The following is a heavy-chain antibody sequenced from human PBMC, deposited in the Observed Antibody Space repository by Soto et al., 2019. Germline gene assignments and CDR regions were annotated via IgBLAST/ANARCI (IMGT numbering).Heavy chain of an antibody. Sequence: EVLLVESGGGLVQPGWSLRLSCAASGFSLIPYWMSWVRQAPGKGLEWVANIKQDGSERNYVNSVKGRFTISRDNAKNSFYLEMNSLRAEDTAVYYCARGGVHYYDNSFDYWGQGTLVNVSS. CDR1: GFSLIPYW. CDR2: IKQDGSER. CDR3: ARGGVHYYDNSFDY. V-gene: IGHV3-7*03. J-gene: IGHJ4*02. D-gene: IGHD3-22*01.